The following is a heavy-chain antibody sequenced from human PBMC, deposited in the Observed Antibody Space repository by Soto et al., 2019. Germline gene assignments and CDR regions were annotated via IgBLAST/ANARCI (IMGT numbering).Heavy chain of an antibody. CDR3: ASWELLSKLDAFDI. V-gene: IGHV1-69*02. CDR2: IIPILGIA. Sequence: QVQLVQSGAEVKKPGSSVKVSCKASGGTFSSYTISWVRQAPGQGLEWMGRIIPILGIANYAQKFQGRVTITADKSTSTAYMELSSLRSEDTVVYYCASWELLSKLDAFDIWGQGTMVTVSS. CDR1: GGTFSSYT. J-gene: IGHJ3*02. D-gene: IGHD1-26*01.